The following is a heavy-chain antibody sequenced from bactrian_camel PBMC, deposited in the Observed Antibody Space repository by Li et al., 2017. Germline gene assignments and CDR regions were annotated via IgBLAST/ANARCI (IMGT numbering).Heavy chain of an antibody. V-gene: IGHV3S9*01. CDR1: GYHSYSYC. Sequence: HVQLVESGGGLVQPGGSLRLSCAASGYHSYSYCMGWFRQIPDREREGVAGIESDGSTSYADSVKGRFTISEDSAKDTVYLRMNSLKPEDTAVHYCVRDTLWLARYYSTNDWAYWGQGTQVTVS. CDR2: IESDGST. J-gene: IGHJ4*01. CDR3: VRDTLWLARYYSTNDWAY. D-gene: IGHD4*01.